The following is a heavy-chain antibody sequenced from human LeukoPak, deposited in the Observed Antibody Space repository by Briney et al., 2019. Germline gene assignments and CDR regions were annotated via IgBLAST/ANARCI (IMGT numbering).Heavy chain of an antibody. CDR3: ARVTVGATADYFDS. V-gene: IGHV3-48*01. Sequence: GGSLRLPCAASGFTFTTYSMNWVRQAPGKGLEWISYISGGSGTIYYADSVKSRFTISRDNARNSLYLQLNSLRAEDTAVYFCARVTVGATADYFDSWGQGTLVTVSS. J-gene: IGHJ4*02. CDR2: ISGGSGTI. CDR1: GFTFTTYS. D-gene: IGHD1-26*01.